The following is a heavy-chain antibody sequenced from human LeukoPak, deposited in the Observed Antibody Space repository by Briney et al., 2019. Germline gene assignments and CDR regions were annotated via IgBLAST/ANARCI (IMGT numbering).Heavy chain of an antibody. CDR3: ARDSIPGAFIAAAGKDY. CDR1: GYTFTSYG. CDR2: ISAYNGNT. D-gene: IGHD6-13*01. Sequence: ASVKVSCKASGYTFTSYGISWVRQAPGQRLEWMGWISAYNGNTNYAQKLQGRVTMTTDTSTSTAYMELRSLRSDDTAVYYCARDSIPGAFIAAAGKDYWGQGTLVTVSS. V-gene: IGHV1-18*01. J-gene: IGHJ4*02.